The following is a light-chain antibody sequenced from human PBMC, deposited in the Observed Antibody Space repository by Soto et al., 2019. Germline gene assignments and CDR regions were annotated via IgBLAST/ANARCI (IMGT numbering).Light chain of an antibody. CDR2: AAS. CDR3: QQSYHTLPLT. V-gene: IGKV1-39*01. CDR1: QSISNY. Sequence: DTQMTQSPSSLSASVGDRVTITCRSSQSISNYVNWYQQRPGKAPKLLIYAASTLHSGVPSRFSGSGSGRDFTRTISSLHPEDFATYYCQQSYHTLPLTFGGGTKVEV. J-gene: IGKJ4*02.